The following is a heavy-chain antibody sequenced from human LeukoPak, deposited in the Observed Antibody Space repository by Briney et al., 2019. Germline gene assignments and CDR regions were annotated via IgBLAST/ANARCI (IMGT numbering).Heavy chain of an antibody. D-gene: IGHD4-17*01. CDR2: IYYSGTT. CDR3: ATSYGDGQ. J-gene: IGHJ4*02. Sequence: SETLSLTCTVSGGSISGHYWSWIRQPPGKGLEWIGYIYYSGTTNYNPSLKSRVTISVDTSKNQFSLRLSSVTAADTAVYYCATSYGDGQWGQGTLVTVSS. CDR1: GGSISGHY. V-gene: IGHV4-59*11.